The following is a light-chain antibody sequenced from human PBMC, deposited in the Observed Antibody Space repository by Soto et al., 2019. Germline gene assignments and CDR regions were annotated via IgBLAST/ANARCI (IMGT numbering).Light chain of an antibody. Sequence: VVLTQSPGTLSVSPGEGVTLSCRASQSVGNSMAWYQQKPGQAPRLLIFGASTRVTGIPARFSGSGSGTEFTLTITSLPSDDFAVYYCQQYNNWTEYTFGPGTKLEI. V-gene: IGKV3-15*01. CDR3: QQYNNWTEYT. CDR2: GAS. J-gene: IGKJ2*01. CDR1: QSVGNS.